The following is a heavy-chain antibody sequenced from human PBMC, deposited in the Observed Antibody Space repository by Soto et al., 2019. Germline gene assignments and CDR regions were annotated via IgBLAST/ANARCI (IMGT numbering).Heavy chain of an antibody. D-gene: IGHD3-22*01. V-gene: IGHV4-34*01. CDR3: ARAHSTTVITLKWGAMDF. CDR2: IYHRGNT. J-gene: IGHJ6*02. CDR1: GGSFSGFY. Sequence: PSETLSLTCAVYGGSFSGFYWSWIRQSPGKGLEWIGEIYHRGNTNYNPSLKTRVSISVDTSKNQFSLNLTSVTAADTAVHYCARAHSTTVITLKWGAMDFWGQGTTVTVSS.